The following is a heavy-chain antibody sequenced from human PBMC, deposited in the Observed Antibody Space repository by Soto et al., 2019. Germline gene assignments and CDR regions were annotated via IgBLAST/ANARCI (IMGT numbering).Heavy chain of an antibody. Sequence: QVQLQESGPGLVKPSETLSLTCTVSGGSISSYYWSWIRQPAGKGLEWIGRIYTSGSTNYHPSLKTRVTMSVGTSKNQFSPKLSSVTATDTAVYYCARDRADSSGWYYFDYWGQGTLVTVSS. D-gene: IGHD6-19*01. J-gene: IGHJ4*02. CDR2: IYTSGST. CDR3: ARDRADSSGWYYFDY. V-gene: IGHV4-4*07. CDR1: GGSISSYY.